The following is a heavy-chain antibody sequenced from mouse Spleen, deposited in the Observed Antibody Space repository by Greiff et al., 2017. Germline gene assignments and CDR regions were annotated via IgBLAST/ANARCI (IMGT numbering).Heavy chain of an antibody. V-gene: IGHV3-6*01. J-gene: IGHJ4*01. CDR1: GYSITSGYY. Sequence: EVQRVESGPGLVKPSQSLSLTCSVTGYSITSGYYWNWIRQFPGNKLEWMGYISYDGSNNYNPSLKNRISITRDTSKNQFFLKLNSVTTEDTATYYCAREGGKGAMDYWGQGTSVTVSS. CDR2: ISYDGSN. CDR3: AREGGKGAMDY. D-gene: IGHD1-3*01.